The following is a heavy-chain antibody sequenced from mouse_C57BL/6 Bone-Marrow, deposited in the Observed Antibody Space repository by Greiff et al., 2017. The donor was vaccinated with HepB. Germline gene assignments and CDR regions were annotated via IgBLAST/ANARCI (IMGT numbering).Heavy chain of an antibody. CDR2: IDPETGGT. J-gene: IGHJ2*01. V-gene: IGHV1-15*01. CDR3: TRNHGSQGY. D-gene: IGHD1-1*01. CDR1: GYTFTDYE. Sequence: QVQLQQSGAELVRPGASVTLSCKASGYTFTDYEMHWVKQTPVHGLEWIGAIDPETGGTAYNQKFKGKAILTADKSSSTAYMELRSLTSEDSAVYYCTRNHGSQGYWGQGTTLTVSS.